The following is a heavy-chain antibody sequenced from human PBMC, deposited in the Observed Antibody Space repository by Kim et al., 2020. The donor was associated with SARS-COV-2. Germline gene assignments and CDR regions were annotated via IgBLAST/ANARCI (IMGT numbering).Heavy chain of an antibody. CDR1: GGSISSSSYY. D-gene: IGHD6-13*01. V-gene: IGHV4-39*07. J-gene: IGHJ4*02. CDR3: ARKQKAGKNPFDY. CDR2: IYYSGTT. Sequence: SETLSLTCTVSGGSISSSSYYWGWIRQPPGKGLEWIGSIYYSGTTYYNPSLKSRVTISVDTSKNQFSLKLKSVTAADTAVYYCARKQKAGKNPFDYWGQG.